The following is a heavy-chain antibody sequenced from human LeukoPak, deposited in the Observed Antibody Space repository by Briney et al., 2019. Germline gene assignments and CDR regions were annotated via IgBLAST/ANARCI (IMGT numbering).Heavy chain of an antibody. CDR3: ARDSVRFLEWSYFADAFDI. Sequence: SVKVSCKASGGTFSSYAISWVRQAPGQGLGWMGGIIPIFGTANYAQKFQGRATITTDESTSTAYMELSSLRSEDTAVYYCARDSVRFLEWSYFADAFDIWGQGTMVTVSS. CDR2: IIPIFGTA. CDR1: GGTFSSYA. V-gene: IGHV1-69*05. J-gene: IGHJ3*02. D-gene: IGHD3-3*01.